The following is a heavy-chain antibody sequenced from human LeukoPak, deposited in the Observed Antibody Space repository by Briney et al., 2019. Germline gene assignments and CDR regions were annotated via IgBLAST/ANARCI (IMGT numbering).Heavy chain of an antibody. CDR1: GESIRSTSF. CDR3: ARRGGHSWNVGNWFDP. D-gene: IGHD1-1*01. V-gene: IGHV4-39*01. J-gene: IGHJ5*02. Sequence: SETLSLTCSVSGESIRSTSFWGWIRQSPGMGLECIAITSYAGISYHNPSLSSRVTVFPDTSKIQLSLRLCSVTAADTAVYYCARRGGHSWNVGNWFDPWGQGTLVTVSS. CDR2: TSYAGIS.